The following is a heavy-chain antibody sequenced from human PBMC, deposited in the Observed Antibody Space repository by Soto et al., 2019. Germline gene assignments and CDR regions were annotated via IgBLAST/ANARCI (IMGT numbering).Heavy chain of an antibody. V-gene: IGHV3-23*01. CDR2: MSATGGST. Sequence: EVQLLESGGDLIQPGGSLRLPCAAPGFSFSGYSMSWARKPPGKGLEWVSGMSATGGSTYYIDSVKGRFIISRDNSRKTLYLQMNSLRADDTAVYYCAKSWGDTWQESAFHVWGLGTLVTV. CDR3: AKSWGDTWQESAFHV. CDR1: GFSFSGYS. D-gene: IGHD5-18*01. J-gene: IGHJ3*01.